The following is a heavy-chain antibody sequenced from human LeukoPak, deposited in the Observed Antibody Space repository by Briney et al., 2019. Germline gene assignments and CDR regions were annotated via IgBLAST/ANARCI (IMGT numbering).Heavy chain of an antibody. CDR1: GDTFSSYA. D-gene: IGHD3-3*01. CDR3: ARDLGLRSLDPLYYYYGMDV. Sequence: ASVKVSCKASGDTFSSYAISWVRQAPGQGLEWMGGIIPIFGTANYAQKFQGRVTITADESTSTAYMELSSLRSEDTTVYYCARDLGLRSLDPLYYYYGMDVWGQETTVTVSS. J-gene: IGHJ6*02. V-gene: IGHV1-69*13. CDR2: IIPIFGTA.